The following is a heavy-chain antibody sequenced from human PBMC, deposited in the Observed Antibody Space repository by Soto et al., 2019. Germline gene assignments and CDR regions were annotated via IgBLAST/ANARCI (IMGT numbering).Heavy chain of an antibody. D-gene: IGHD4-4*01. CDR2: INPSSGGT. CDR3: ARDLLRGYRLDYSNA. V-gene: IGHV1-2*02. CDR1: GYTFTGYY. J-gene: IGHJ5*02. Sequence: ASVKVSCKASGYTFTGYYMHWVRQAPGQGLEWMGWINPSSGGTNYAQKFQGRVTMTRDTSISTAYMELSRLRSDDTAVYYCARDLLRGYRLDYSNAWGQGTLVTVSS.